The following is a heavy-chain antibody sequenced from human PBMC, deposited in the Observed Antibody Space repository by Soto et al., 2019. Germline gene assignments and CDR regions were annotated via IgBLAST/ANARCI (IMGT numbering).Heavy chain of an antibody. Sequence: PSETLSRTCTVSGGSISSGGYYWSWIRQHPGKGLERIGYIYYSGSTYYKPSLKSRVTISVDTSKNQFSLKLSSLTAVDTAVYYCARRWIEQQLLNYYYYYGMDVLGQGTTVTVSS. D-gene: IGHD6-13*01. CDR2: IYYSGST. CDR3: ARRWIEQQLLNYYYYYGMDV. V-gene: IGHV4-31*03. CDR1: GGSISSGGYY. J-gene: IGHJ6*02.